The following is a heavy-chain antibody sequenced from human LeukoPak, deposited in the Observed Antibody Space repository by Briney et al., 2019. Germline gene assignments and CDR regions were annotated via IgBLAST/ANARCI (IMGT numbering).Heavy chain of an antibody. CDR2: ISSNGGST. CDR3: VKDGSGGIQLWLHFDH. V-gene: IGHV3-64D*06. J-gene: IGHJ5*02. CDR1: GFTFSSYA. D-gene: IGHD5-18*01. Sequence: PEGSLRLSCSASGFTFSSYAMHWVRQAPGKGLEYVSGISSNGGSTYYADAVKGRFTISRDNSKNTLYLQMSSLRAEDTAVYYCVKDGSGGIQLWLHFDHWGQGTLVTVSA.